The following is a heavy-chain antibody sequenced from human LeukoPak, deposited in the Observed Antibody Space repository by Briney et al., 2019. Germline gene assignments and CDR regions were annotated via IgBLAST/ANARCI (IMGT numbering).Heavy chain of an antibody. D-gene: IGHD5-24*01. J-gene: IGHJ4*02. CDR3: ARSRLGYSYVDF. CDR1: GFSVSSNY. V-gene: IGHV3-53*01. CDR2: IYGGGGT. Sequence: PGGSLRLSCAASGFSVSSNYMHWVRQAPGKGLEWVSVIYGGGGTDYADSVKGRLTISRDTSTNTVYLQMNSLRAEDTAVYYCARSRLGYSYVDFWGQGALVTVYS.